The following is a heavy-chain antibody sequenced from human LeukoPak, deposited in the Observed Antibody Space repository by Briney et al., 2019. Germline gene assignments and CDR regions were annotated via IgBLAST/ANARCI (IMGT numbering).Heavy chain of an antibody. CDR1: GYTFSGYY. Sequence: GASVKVSCKASGYTFSGYYMHWARQAPGQGLEWMGRINPNSGGTNYAQKFQGRVAMTRDTSISTAYMELSRLNSDDTAVYYCARKYYYDTSGYYAIDYWGQGTLVTVSS. V-gene: IGHV1-2*06. D-gene: IGHD3-22*01. CDR3: ARKYYYDTSGYYAIDY. CDR2: INPNSGGT. J-gene: IGHJ4*02.